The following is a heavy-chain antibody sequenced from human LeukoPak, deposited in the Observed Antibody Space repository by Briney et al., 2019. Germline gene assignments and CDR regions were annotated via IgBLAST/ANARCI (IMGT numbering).Heavy chain of an antibody. CDR1: GGTFSSYA. Sequence: GASVKVSCKASGGTFSSYAISWVRQAPGQGLEWMGGIIPIFGTANYAQKFQGRVTITADESTSTAYMELSSLRSEDTAVYYCASPGGDGPGGAFDIWGQGTMVTVSS. CDR3: ASPGGDGPGGAFDI. J-gene: IGHJ3*02. CDR2: IIPIFGTA. D-gene: IGHD2-21*02. V-gene: IGHV1-69*13.